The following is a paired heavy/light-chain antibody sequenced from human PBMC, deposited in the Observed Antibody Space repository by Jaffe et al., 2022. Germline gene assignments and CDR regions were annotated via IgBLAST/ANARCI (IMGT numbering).Light chain of an antibody. CDR2: EVS. Sequence: QSALTQPPSASGSPGQSVTMSCTGTSSDVGGYNYVSWYQQHPGKAPKLMIYEVSKRPSGVPDRFSGSKSGNTASLTVSGLQAEDEADYYCSSYAGNNNVVFGGGTKLTVL. J-gene: IGLJ2*01. CDR3: SSYAGNNNVV. CDR1: SSDVGGYNY. V-gene: IGLV2-8*01.
Heavy chain of an antibody. CDR3: AKCGTGGTCYPSFFDY. V-gene: IGHV3-30*02. Sequence: QEQLVESGGGVVQPGGSLRLSCAASGFKFSSYGMHWVRQAPGKGLEWVAYIRSDGSNEYYADFVQGRFTISRDISKNTLYLQMNSLRGDDTAIYYCAKCGTGGTCYPSFFDYWGRGTLVTVSS. CDR2: IRSDGSNE. CDR1: GFKFSSYG. D-gene: IGHD2-15*01. J-gene: IGHJ4*02.